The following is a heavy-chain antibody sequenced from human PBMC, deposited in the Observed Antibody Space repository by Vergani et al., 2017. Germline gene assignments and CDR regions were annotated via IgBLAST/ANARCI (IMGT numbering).Heavy chain of an antibody. V-gene: IGHV4-61*02. CDR1: GGSISSGSYY. J-gene: IGHJ6*02. CDR2: IYTSGST. D-gene: IGHD3-3*01. CDR3: ARGTLPLQRDFWSGYSYQQSYGMDV. Sequence: QVQLQESGPGLVKPSQTLSLTCTVSGGSISSGSYYWSWIRQPAGKGLEWIGRIYTSGSTNYNPSLKSRVTISVDTSKNQFSLKLSSVTAADTAVYYCARGTLPLQRDFWSGYSYQQSYGMDVWGQGTTVTVSS.